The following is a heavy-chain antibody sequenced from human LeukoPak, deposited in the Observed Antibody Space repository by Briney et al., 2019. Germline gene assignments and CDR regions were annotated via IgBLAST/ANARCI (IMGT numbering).Heavy chain of an antibody. D-gene: IGHD3-9*01. V-gene: IGHV3-30*02. CDR3: ANRQTGYYNDQFDY. CDR1: GFTFSSYG. Sequence: GGSLRLSCAASGFTFSSYGMHWVRQAPGKGLEWVAFIRYDGSNKYYADSVKGRFTISRDNSKNTLYLQMNSLRAEDTAVYYCANRQTGYYNDQFDYWGQGTLVTVSS. CDR2: IRYDGSNK. J-gene: IGHJ4*02.